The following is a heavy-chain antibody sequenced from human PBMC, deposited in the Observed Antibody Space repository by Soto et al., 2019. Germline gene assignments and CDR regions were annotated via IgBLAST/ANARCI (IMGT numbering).Heavy chain of an antibody. CDR3: ATMGTPATGLYYFDY. CDR2: ISYSGST. D-gene: IGHD1-7*01. J-gene: IGHJ4*02. V-gene: IGHV4-30-4*01. Sequence: QVQLQESGPGLVKPSQTLSLTCTVSGGSISSGNYYWSWIRQPPRKGLEWIGLISYSGSTYYNASLKSRVTISVDTSKKQFSLTLSFVTAADTAVYYCATMGTPATGLYYFDYWGQGTLVTVSS. CDR1: GGSISSGNYY.